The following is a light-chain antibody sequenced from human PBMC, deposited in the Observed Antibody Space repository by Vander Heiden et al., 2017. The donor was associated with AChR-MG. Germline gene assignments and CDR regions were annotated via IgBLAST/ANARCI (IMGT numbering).Light chain of an antibody. CDR3: QQRSNWTYT. CDR1: QSVSSY. V-gene: IGKV3-11*01. CDR2: DAS. J-gene: IGKJ2*01. Sequence: EIVLTQSQATLSLSPGERATLSCRASQSVSSYLAWYQQKPGQAPRLLIYDASNRATGIPARFSGSGSGTDFTLTISSLEPEDSAVYYCQQRSNWTYTFGQGTKLEIK.